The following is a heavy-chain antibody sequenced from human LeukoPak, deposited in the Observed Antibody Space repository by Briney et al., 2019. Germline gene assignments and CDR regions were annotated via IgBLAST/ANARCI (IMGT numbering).Heavy chain of an antibody. D-gene: IGHD6-19*01. J-gene: IGHJ4*02. CDR1: GYTFTSYD. Sequence: ASVKVSCKASGYTFTSYDINWVRQATGQGLEWMGWMNPNSGNTGYAQKFQGRVTMTRNTSISTAYMELSSLRSEDTAVYYCANWAGTPAGYFSGPLDFWGQGTLVTVSS. CDR2: MNPNSGNT. CDR3: ANWAGTPAGYFSGPLDF. V-gene: IGHV1-8*01.